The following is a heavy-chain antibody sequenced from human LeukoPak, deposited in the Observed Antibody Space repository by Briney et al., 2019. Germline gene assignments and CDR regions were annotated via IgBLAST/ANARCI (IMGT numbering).Heavy chain of an antibody. Sequence: GGSLRLPCATSGLTFRTYWMSWVRQAPGKGLEWVANIKEDGSDNNYVDSVKGRFTISRDNAKNSLFLQMNSLRAEDTALYYCARGGGAPDYWGQGTLVTVSS. CDR1: GLTFRTYW. D-gene: IGHD3-16*01. V-gene: IGHV3-7*04. CDR2: IKEDGSDN. CDR3: ARGGGAPDY. J-gene: IGHJ4*02.